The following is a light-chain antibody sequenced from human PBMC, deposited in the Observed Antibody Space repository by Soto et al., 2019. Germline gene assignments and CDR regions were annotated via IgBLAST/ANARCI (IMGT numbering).Light chain of an antibody. Sequence: EIVLTQSPATLSLSPGERATLSCRASRSVRSYLAWYQQKPGQAPRLLIYDAFNRAAGIPARFSGSGSVTDFALPISNLEPEDFAVYYCRQRYAWPPIPVGEGTRLEIK. CDR2: DAF. CDR1: RSVRSY. V-gene: IGKV3-11*01. J-gene: IGKJ5*01. CDR3: RQRYAWPPIP.